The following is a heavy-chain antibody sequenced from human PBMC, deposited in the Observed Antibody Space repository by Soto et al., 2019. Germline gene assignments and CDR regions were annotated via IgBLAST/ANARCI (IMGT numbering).Heavy chain of an antibody. CDR1: GGTFSSYS. D-gene: IGHD1-26*01. CDR3: ARGSWVGATRPRYYFDY. Sequence: SVKVSGKASGGTFSSYSISWVRQAPGQGLEWMGGIIPIFGTANYAQKFQGRVTITADESTSTAYMELSSLRSEDTAVYYCARGSWVGATRPRYYFDYWGQGTLVTVSS. J-gene: IGHJ4*02. CDR2: IIPIFGTA. V-gene: IGHV1-69*13.